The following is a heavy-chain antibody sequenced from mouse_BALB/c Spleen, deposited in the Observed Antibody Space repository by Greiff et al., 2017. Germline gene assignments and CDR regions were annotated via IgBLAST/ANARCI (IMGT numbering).Heavy chain of an antibody. Sequence: VQLQQSGAELVKPGASVKLSCTASGFNIKDTYMHWVKQRPEQGLEWIGRIDPANGNTKYDPKFQGKATITADTSSNTAYLQLSSLTSEDTAVYYCARWTYDGYYYAMDDWGQGTSVTVSS. J-gene: IGHJ4*01. CDR1: GFNIKDTY. CDR2: IDPANGNT. CDR3: ARWTYDGYYYAMDD. D-gene: IGHD2-3*01. V-gene: IGHV14-3*02.